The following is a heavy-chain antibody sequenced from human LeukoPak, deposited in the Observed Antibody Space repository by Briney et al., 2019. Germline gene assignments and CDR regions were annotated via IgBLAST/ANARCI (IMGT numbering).Heavy chain of an antibody. J-gene: IGHJ4*02. CDR1: RFTFSDYY. CDR2: ISSSSSTR. CDR3: AYTVTTGY. Sequence: GGSLRLSCVASRFTFSDYYMSCIRQAPGKGLEWVSYISSSSSTRYYADSVKGRFTISRDNAKNSLYLQMNNLRAEDTAVYYCAYTVTTGYWGQGTLVTVSS. D-gene: IGHD4-11*01. V-gene: IGHV3-11*04.